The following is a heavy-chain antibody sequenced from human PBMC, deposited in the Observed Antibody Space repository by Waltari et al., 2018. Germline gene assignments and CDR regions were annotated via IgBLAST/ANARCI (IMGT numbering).Heavy chain of an antibody. V-gene: IGHV3-48*04. CDR3: ARGTTVTTATPFDY. D-gene: IGHD4-17*01. Sequence: DVQLVESGGGLVHPGGSLRLSCAPSGFTFNSYSMNWVRQAPGKGLEWVSFISSTSTTIYYADSVKGRFTISRDNAKNSLLLQMNSLRAEDTAVYYCARGTTVTTATPFDYWGQGTLVTVSS. CDR1: GFTFNSYS. J-gene: IGHJ4*02. CDR2: ISSTSTTI.